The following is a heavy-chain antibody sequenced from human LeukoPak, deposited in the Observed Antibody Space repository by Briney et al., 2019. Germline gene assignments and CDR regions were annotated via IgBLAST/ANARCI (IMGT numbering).Heavy chain of an antibody. CDR1: GFTFSSYW. V-gene: IGHV3-7*01. Sequence: GGSLRLSCAASGFTFSSYWMSWVRQAPGKGLEWVANIKQDGSEKYYVDSVKGRFTISRDNSKNTLYLQMNSLRAEDTAVYYCAGADRYSGSYGVNFDYWGQGTLVTVSS. J-gene: IGHJ4*02. CDR2: IKQDGSEK. D-gene: IGHD1-26*01. CDR3: AGADRYSGSYGVNFDY.